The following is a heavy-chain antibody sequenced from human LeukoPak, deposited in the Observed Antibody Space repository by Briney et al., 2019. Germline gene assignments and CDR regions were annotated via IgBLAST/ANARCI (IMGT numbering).Heavy chain of an antibody. CDR1: DDSITMYY. V-gene: IGHV4-59*01. CDR2: VDHTGST. Sequence: SETLSLTCTVSDDSITMYYWTWIRQPPGKGLEWIGYVDHTGSTNFNPSLNGRVSISRDTSKNLFSLRLRSVTAADTAVYFCARGRVSSSTWYSTYYYYFYIDVWGKGTTVTVSS. D-gene: IGHD1-1*01. CDR3: ARGRVSSSTWYSTYYYYFYIDV. J-gene: IGHJ6*03.